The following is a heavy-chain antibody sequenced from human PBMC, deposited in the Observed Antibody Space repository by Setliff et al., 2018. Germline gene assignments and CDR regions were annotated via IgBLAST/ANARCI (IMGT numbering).Heavy chain of an antibody. CDR1: GYTFTGYY. J-gene: IGHJ4*02. D-gene: IGHD3-3*01. CDR2: INPNSGGT. V-gene: IGHV1-2*06. Sequence: ASVKVSCKASGYTFTGYYMHWVRQAPGQGLEWMGRINPNSGGTNYAQKFQGRVTMTRDTSISTAYMELSRLRSDDTAVYYCASRATYYNFWSGYYLYWGQGTLVTVSS. CDR3: ASRATYYNFWSGYYLY.